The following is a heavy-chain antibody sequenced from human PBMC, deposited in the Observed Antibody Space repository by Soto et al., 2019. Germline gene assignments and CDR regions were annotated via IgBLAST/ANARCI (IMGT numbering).Heavy chain of an antibody. V-gene: IGHV1-18*01. Sequence: GASGKVSFVASGYTCSSSRISWQRKGPVQGLVRMEWFSPDHGQLNNTQHLQGRVSITTDTSTSTAYMDLRSLRSDDTAVYYCARDQGITTFGVYSMYYYGMDVWGQGTTVTVSS. CDR2: FSPDHGQL. D-gene: IGHD3-3*01. CDR3: ARDQGITTFGVYSMYYYGMDV. J-gene: IGHJ6*02. CDR1: GYTCSSSR.